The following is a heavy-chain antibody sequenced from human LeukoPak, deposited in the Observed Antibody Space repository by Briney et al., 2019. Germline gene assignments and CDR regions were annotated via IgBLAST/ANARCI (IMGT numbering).Heavy chain of an antibody. CDR3: ATRGKTEYYYDSSGYYQGRIFDY. D-gene: IGHD3-22*01. CDR1: GYSFTSYW. Sequence: GESLMISCKGSGYSFTSYWISWVRRMPGKGLEWMGRIDPSDSYTNYSPSFQGHGTISADKSISTAYLQWISLKASDTAMYYCATRGKTEYYYDSSGYYQGRIFDYWGQGTLVTVSS. CDR2: IDPSDSYT. J-gene: IGHJ4*02. V-gene: IGHV5-10-1*01.